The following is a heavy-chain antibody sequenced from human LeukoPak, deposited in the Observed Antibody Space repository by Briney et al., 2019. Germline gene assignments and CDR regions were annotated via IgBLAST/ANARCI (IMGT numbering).Heavy chain of an antibody. V-gene: IGHV3-23*01. Sequence: SGGSLRLSCAASGFTFSSYGMSWVRQAPGKGLEWVSVISGSGGSTYYADSVKGRFTISRDNSKNTLYLQMNSLRVEDTAVYYCANTVGSGGYHFGYWGQGTLVTVSS. CDR3: ANTVGSGGYHFGY. D-gene: IGHD6-19*01. CDR2: ISGSGGST. J-gene: IGHJ4*02. CDR1: GFTFSSYG.